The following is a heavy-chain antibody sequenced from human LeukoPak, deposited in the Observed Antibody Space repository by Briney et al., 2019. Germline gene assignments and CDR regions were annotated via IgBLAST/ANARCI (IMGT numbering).Heavy chain of an antibody. J-gene: IGHJ4*02. CDR1: GGSISSGGYS. Sequence: SETLSLTCAVSGGSISSGGYSWSWIRQPPGKGLEWIGYIYHSGSTYYNPSLKSRVTISVDTSKNQFSQKLSSVTAADTAVYYCARARSPAGYCGSTSCYIFDYWGQGTLVTVSS. V-gene: IGHV4-30-2*05. CDR3: ARARSPAGYCGSTSCYIFDY. D-gene: IGHD2-2*01. CDR2: IYHSGST.